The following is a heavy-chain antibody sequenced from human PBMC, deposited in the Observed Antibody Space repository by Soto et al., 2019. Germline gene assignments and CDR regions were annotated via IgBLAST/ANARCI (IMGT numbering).Heavy chain of an antibody. V-gene: IGHV4-31*01. CDR1: GGSISSGGYY. CDR3: AREAGRGYGSGSIDY. Sequence: QVQLQESGPGLVKPSQTLSLTCTVSGGSISSGGYYWSWIRQHPGKGLEWIGYIYYSGSTYYNPSLKSPVTISVDTSKNQFSLKLSSVTAADTAVYYCAREAGRGYGSGSIDYWGQGTLVTVSS. J-gene: IGHJ4*02. D-gene: IGHD3-10*01. CDR2: IYYSGST.